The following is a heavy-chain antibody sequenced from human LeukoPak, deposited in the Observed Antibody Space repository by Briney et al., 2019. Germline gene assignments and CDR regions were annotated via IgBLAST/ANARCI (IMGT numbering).Heavy chain of an antibody. Sequence: PSETLSLTSTVSGGSISSYYWSWIRQPAGKGMEWIGRIYTSGSTNYNPSLKSRVTMSVDTSKNQFSLKLSSVTAADTAVYYCARGGLRCSGGSCYSENWFDPWGQGTLVTVSS. V-gene: IGHV4-4*07. J-gene: IGHJ5*02. D-gene: IGHD2-15*01. CDR2: IYTSGST. CDR3: ARGGLRCSGGSCYSENWFDP. CDR1: GGSISSYY.